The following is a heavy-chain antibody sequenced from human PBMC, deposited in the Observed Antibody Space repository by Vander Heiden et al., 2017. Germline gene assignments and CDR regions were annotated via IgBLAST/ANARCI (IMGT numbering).Heavy chain of an antibody. D-gene: IGHD6-6*01. Sequence: VQLVESGGGVVQPGRSLRLSCAAAGFTFSSYGMHWVRQAPGKGLEWVAVISYDGSNKYYADSVKGRFTISRDNSKNTLYLQMNSLRAEDTAVYYCAKEFGSSSAFDYWGQGTLVTVSS. J-gene: IGHJ4*02. CDR3: AKEFGSSSAFDY. CDR1: GFTFSSYG. CDR2: ISYDGSNK. V-gene: IGHV3-30*18.